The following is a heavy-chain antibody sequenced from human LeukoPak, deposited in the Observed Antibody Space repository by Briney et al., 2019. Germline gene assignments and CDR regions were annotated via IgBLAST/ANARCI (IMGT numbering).Heavy chain of an antibody. V-gene: IGHV4-30-2*01. CDR2: IYHSGST. Sequence: SETLSLTCAVSGGSISSGGYSWSWIRQPPGKGLEWIGYIYHSGSTYYNPSPKSRVTISVDRSKNQFSLKLSSVTAADTAVYYCARAPDDFWSGYEFDPWGQGTLVTVSS. CDR1: GGSISSGGYS. CDR3: ARAPDDFWSGYEFDP. D-gene: IGHD3-3*01. J-gene: IGHJ5*02.